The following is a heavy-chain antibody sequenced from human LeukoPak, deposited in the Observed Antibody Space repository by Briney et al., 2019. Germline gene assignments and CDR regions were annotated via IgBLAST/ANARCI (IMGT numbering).Heavy chain of an antibody. V-gene: IGHV3-21*01. Sequence: GGSLRLSCAASGFTFSSYSMNRVRQAPGKGLEWVSSISSSSSYIYYADSVKGRFTISRDNAKNSLYLQMNSLRAEDTAVYYCARDPGTYYGMDVWGQGTTVTVSS. D-gene: IGHD1-7*01. CDR1: GFTFSSYS. CDR2: ISSSSSYI. CDR3: ARDPGTYYGMDV. J-gene: IGHJ6*02.